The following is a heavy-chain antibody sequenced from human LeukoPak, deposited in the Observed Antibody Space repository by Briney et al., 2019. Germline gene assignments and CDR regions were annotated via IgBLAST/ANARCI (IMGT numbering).Heavy chain of an antibody. V-gene: IGHV4-59*08. CDR3: ARGSLSYYYGSGMRNWFDP. J-gene: IGHJ5*02. Sequence: PSETLSLTCTVSGGSISSYYWSWIRQPPGQGLEWIGYIYYSGSTNYNPSLKSRVTISVDTSKNQFSLKLSSVTAADTAVYYCARGSLSYYYGSGMRNWFDPWGQGTLVTGSS. CDR2: IYYSGST. CDR1: GGSISSYY. D-gene: IGHD3-10*01.